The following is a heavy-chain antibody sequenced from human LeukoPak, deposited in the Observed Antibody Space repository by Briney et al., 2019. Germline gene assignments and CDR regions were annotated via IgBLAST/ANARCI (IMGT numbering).Heavy chain of an antibody. CDR1: GGSFSGYY. V-gene: IGHV4-34*01. D-gene: IGHD6-13*01. CDR2: INHSGST. J-gene: IGHJ2*01. CDR3: ARGPGYSSSWYWSSWYFDL. Sequence: PSETLSLTCAVYGGSFSGYYWSWIRQPPGKGLEWIGEINHSGSTNYNPSLKSRVTISVDTSKNQFSLKLSSVTAADTAVYYCARGPGYSSSWYWSSWYFDLWGCGTLVTVSS.